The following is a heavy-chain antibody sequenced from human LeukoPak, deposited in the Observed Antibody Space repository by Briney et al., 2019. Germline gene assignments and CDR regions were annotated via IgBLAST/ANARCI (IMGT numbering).Heavy chain of an antibody. CDR1: GFTFSSYA. D-gene: IGHD2-15*01. J-gene: IGHJ4*02. Sequence: GGSLRLSCAASGFTFSSYAMIGVREAPGEGVEWVSGICGSGDDTYYADSVRGGFTISRDNSKNTLYLQMNSLRADDTAVHYCAKVPVVVVLPQYFRYRGQGTMVTVSS. CDR2: ICGSGDDT. V-gene: IGHV3-23*01. CDR3: AKVPVVVVLPQYFRY.